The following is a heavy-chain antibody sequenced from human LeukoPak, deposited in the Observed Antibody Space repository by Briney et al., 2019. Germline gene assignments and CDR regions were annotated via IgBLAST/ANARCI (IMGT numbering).Heavy chain of an antibody. D-gene: IGHD3-22*01. V-gene: IGHV3-11*01. CDR2: ISSSGSTI. J-gene: IGHJ6*02. Sequence: PSETLSLTCTVSAGSISSHYWSWIRQAPGKGLEWVSYISSSGSTIYYADSVKGRFTISRDNAKNSLYLQVNSLRAEDTAVYYCARGSSGYYYHYYGMDVWGQGTTVTVSS. CDR3: ARGSSGYYYHYYGMDV. CDR1: AGSISSHY.